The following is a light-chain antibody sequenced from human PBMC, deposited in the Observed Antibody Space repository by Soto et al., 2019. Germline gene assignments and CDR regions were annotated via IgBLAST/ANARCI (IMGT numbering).Light chain of an antibody. CDR2: AAS. V-gene: IGKV1D-12*01. Sequence: DIQMTQSPSSVSASVGDTVTINCRASQIMTSWLAWYQQRPGKAPKLLIFAASTLQSGVPSRFSGSGSRTDFTLTITDLQPEDVETYYCQQADTLPITFGQGTRLEIK. CDR1: QIMTSW. CDR3: QQADTLPIT. J-gene: IGKJ5*01.